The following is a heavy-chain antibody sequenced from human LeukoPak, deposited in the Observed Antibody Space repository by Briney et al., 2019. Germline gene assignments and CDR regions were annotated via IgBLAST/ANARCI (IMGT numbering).Heavy chain of an antibody. CDR1: TGSLCSVSYL. V-gene: IGHV4-61*01. Sequence: TSETLSLTCTVSTGSLCSVSYLWRWIRQPPGRGLERIAYICYRDSTHNNPSLKSRVTTSVDTSKNQHSLKLSAVTAADTPVCYCARERTYCGSGSYNWGQGTLVTLSS. D-gene: IGHD3-10*01. CDR3: ARERTYCGSGSYN. J-gene: IGHJ4*02. CDR2: ICYRDST.